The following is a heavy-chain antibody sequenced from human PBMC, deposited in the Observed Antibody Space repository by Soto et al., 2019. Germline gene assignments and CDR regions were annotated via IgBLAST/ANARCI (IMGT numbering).Heavy chain of an antibody. D-gene: IGHD3-16*01. J-gene: IGHJ6*03. CDR3: AKDHWALLYYYYYMDV. CDR2: ISYDGSNK. Sequence: GGSLRLSCAASGFTFSSYGMHWVRQAPGKGLEWVAVISYDGSNKYYADSVKGRFTISRDNSKNTLYLQMNSLRAEDTAVYYCAKDHWALLYYYYYMDVWGKGTTVTVSS. CDR1: GFTFSSYG. V-gene: IGHV3-30*18.